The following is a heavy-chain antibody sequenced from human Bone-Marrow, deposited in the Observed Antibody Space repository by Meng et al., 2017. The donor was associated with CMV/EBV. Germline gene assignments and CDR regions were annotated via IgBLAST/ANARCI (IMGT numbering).Heavy chain of an antibody. CDR1: GFTFPSYV. CDR2: INAGNGIT. CDR3: AREGYCTSANCPRWLDP. D-gene: IGHD2-2*01. J-gene: IGHJ5*02. V-gene: IGHV1-3*01. Sequence: QVQLVQSGAEVKRPGALVKVSCKAFGFTFPSYVIHWVRQAPGQRLEWMGWINAGNGITIYSQKFQGRVTFTRDTSANTAYMELSSLRSEDTAVYYCAREGYCTSANCPRWLDPWGQGTLVTVSS.